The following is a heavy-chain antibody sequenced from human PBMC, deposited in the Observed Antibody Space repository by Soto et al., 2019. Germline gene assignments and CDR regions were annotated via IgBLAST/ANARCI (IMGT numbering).Heavy chain of an antibody. CDR1: GGSISSFY. Sequence: SETLSLTCTVSGGSISSFYWSWIRQPPGKGLEWIGYIHRSGSTNNNPSLKSRVTVSVDTSTNQFSLKLSSLTAADTAVYYCARGGGSYHYFDLWGQGTLVTVS. V-gene: IGHV4-59*01. CDR2: IHRSGST. CDR3: ARGGGSYHYFDL. J-gene: IGHJ4*02. D-gene: IGHD1-26*01.